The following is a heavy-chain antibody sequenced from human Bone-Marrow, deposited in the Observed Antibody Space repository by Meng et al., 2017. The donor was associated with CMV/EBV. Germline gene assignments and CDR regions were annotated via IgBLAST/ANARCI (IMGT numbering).Heavy chain of an antibody. CDR3: ARPGQHSSVS. D-gene: IGHD3-22*01. CDR1: GYSFTDFW. V-gene: IGHV5-51*01. J-gene: IGHJ4*02. Sequence: KISCKASGYSFTDFWIGWVRQMPGKGLEWMGIIYPGDSDTRYSPSFQGQVTISADKSISTAYLQWSSLKASDTGIYYCARPGQHSSVSWGQGTLVTVSS. CDR2: IYPGDSDT.